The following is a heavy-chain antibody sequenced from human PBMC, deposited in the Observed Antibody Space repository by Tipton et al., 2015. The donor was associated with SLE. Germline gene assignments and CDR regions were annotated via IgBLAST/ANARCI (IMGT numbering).Heavy chain of an antibody. V-gene: IGHV4-39*01. J-gene: IGHJ1*01. Sequence: TLSLTCTVSGGSISSSSYYWGWIRQPPGKGLEWIGSIYYSGSTYYNPSLKSRVTISVDTSKNQFSLKLSSATAADTAVYYCARQVGAEYFQHWGQGTLVTVSS. CDR2: IYYSGST. CDR3: ARQVGAEYFQH. CDR1: GGSISSSSYY. D-gene: IGHD1-26*01.